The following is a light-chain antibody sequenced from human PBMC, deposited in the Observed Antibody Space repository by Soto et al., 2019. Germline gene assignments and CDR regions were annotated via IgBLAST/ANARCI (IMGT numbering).Light chain of an antibody. CDR1: QSVSSNY. CDR3: QQYGSSPGA. J-gene: IGKJ3*01. CDR2: GAS. V-gene: IGKV3-20*01. Sequence: EIVLTQSPGTLSLSPGERATLSCRASQSVSSNYLAWYQQKPGQAPRLLIYGASSRATGIPDRFSGSGSGTDFTLTISRPEPEDFAVYYCQQYGSSPGAFGPGTEVDIK.